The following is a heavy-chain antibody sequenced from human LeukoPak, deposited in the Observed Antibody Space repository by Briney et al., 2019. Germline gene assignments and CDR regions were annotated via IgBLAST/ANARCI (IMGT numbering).Heavy chain of an antibody. V-gene: IGHV4-61*02. CDR3: ARQTGSGLFILP. CDR1: GGSISSGSYY. CDR2: IYTSGST. J-gene: IGHJ4*02. D-gene: IGHD3/OR15-3a*01. Sequence: SETLSLTCTVSGGSISSGSYYWRWLRQPAGKGLEWIGRIYTSGSTNYNPSLKSRVTISVDTSKNQFSLKLSSVTAADTAVYYCARQTGSGLFILPGGQGTLVTVSS.